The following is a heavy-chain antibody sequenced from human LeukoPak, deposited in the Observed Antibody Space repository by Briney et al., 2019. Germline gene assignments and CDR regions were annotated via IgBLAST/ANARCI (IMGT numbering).Heavy chain of an antibody. D-gene: IGHD6-19*01. CDR2: MTWNGGST. J-gene: IGHJ4*02. Sequence: PGGSLRLSCSASGFTYNDYAMGWVRQAPGKGLECVSGMTWNGGSTYYADSVKGRFTISRDNAKNSLFLQMNSLEVEDTALYYCARVRGSAWSTFDFWGQGTLVTVSS. CDR1: GFTYNDYA. CDR3: ARVRGSAWSTFDF. V-gene: IGHV3-20*04.